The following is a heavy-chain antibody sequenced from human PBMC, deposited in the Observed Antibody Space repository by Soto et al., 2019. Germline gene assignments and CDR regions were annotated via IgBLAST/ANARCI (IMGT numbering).Heavy chain of an antibody. CDR1: GFTFSSYA. CDR3: ARALGFRAAAGTGEAEYFQH. V-gene: IGHV3-30-3*01. J-gene: IGHJ1*01. D-gene: IGHD6-13*01. Sequence: GGSLRLSCAASGFTFSSYAMHWVRQAPGKGLEWVAVISYDGSNKYYADSVKGRFTISRDNSKNTLYLQMNSLRAEDTAVYYCARALGFRAAAGTGEAEYFQHWGQGTLVTVSS. CDR2: ISYDGSNK.